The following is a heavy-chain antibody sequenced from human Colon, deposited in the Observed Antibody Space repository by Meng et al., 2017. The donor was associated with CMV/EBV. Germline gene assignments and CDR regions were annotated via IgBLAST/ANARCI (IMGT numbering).Heavy chain of an antibody. CDR1: GYTFTSYG. Sequence: ASVKVSCKASGYTFTSYGISWVRQAPGQGLEWMGWISAYNGNTNYAQKLQGRVTMTTNALTSTAYMEVRSLRSDDTAVYYCARGLQNGFFDYWGQGTLVTVSS. V-gene: IGHV1-18*01. J-gene: IGHJ4*02. CDR2: ISAYNGNT. D-gene: IGHD3-16*01. CDR3: ARGLQNGFFDY.